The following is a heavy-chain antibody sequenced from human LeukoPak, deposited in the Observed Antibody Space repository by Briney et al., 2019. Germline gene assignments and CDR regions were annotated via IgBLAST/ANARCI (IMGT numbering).Heavy chain of an antibody. Sequence: KPSETLSLTCAVYGGSFSGYYWSWIRQPPGKGLEWIGEINHSGSTNYNPSLKSRVTISVDTSKNQFSLKLSSVTAADTAVYYCARRPVVTPVYFDYWGQGALVTVSS. V-gene: IGHV4-34*01. D-gene: IGHD4-23*01. CDR1: GGSFSGYY. J-gene: IGHJ4*02. CDR3: ARRPVVTPVYFDY. CDR2: INHSGST.